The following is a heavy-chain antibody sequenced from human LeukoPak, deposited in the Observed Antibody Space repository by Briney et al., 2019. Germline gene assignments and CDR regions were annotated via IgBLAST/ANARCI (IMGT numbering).Heavy chain of an antibody. D-gene: IGHD1-26*01. CDR1: GYTLTSYG. CDR2: ISAYNGNT. J-gene: IGHJ4*02. Sequence: ASVKVSCKASGYTLTSYGISWVRQAPGQGLEWMGWISAYNGNTNYAQKLQGRVTMTTDTSTSTAYMELRSLRSDDTAVYYCARVSVGAGRQDYWGQGTLVTVSS. CDR3: ARVSVGAGRQDY. V-gene: IGHV1-18*01.